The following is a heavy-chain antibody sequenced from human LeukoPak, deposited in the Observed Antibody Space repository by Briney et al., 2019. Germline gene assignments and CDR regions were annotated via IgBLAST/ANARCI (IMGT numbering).Heavy chain of an antibody. J-gene: IGHJ3*02. CDR2: IIPIFGTA. V-gene: IGHV1-69*06. Sequence: ASVKVSCKASGGTFSSYAISWVRQAPGQGLEWMGGIIPIFGTANYAQKFQGRVTITADKSTSTAYMELSSLRSEDTAVYYCARDSNPTYYYDSSANPSAFDIWGQGTMVTVSS. CDR1: GGTFSSYA. CDR3: ARDSNPTYYYDSSANPSAFDI. D-gene: IGHD3-22*01.